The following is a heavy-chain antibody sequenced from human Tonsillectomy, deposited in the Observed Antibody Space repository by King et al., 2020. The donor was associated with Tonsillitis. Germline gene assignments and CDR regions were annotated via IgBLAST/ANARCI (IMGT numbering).Heavy chain of an antibody. J-gene: IGHJ1*01. CDR3: ASPVAVVPAAPHLGFFQH. CDR1: GGTFSSYA. D-gene: IGHD2-2*01. CDR2: IIPIFGSA. Sequence: VQLVESGAEVKKPGSSVKVSCKASGGTFSSYAISWVRQAPGQGLEWMGGIIPIFGSANYAQKFRGRVTITADESTSTAYMELSSLRSEDTAVYYCASPVAVVPAAPHLGFFQHWGQGTLVTVSS. V-gene: IGHV1-69*01.